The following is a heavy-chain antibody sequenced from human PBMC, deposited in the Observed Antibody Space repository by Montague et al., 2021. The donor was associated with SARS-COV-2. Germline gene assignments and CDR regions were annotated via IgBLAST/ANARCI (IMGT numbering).Heavy chain of an antibody. CDR3: ARGYDY. J-gene: IGHJ4*02. V-gene: IGHV4-59*13. Sequence: SETLSLTCTVSGGSITGYYWSWIRRPPGKGLEWIGYIYYGGGANYNPSLRSRVTISTDTSKNQFSLKVNSVTAADTAVYYCARGYDYWGQGTLVTVSS. CDR1: GGSITGYY. CDR2: IYYGGGA.